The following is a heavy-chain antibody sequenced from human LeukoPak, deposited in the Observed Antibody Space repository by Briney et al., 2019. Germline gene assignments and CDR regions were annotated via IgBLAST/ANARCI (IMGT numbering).Heavy chain of an antibody. V-gene: IGHV1-18*01. Sequence: ASVKVSCKASGYTFTSYGISWVRQAPGQGLEWMGWISAYNGNTNYAQKLQGRVTMTTDTSTSTAYMELSSLRSEDTAVYYCARLYCSSTSCPAPGYFDLWGRGTLVTVSS. D-gene: IGHD2-2*01. CDR2: ISAYNGNT. J-gene: IGHJ2*01. CDR3: ARLYCSSTSCPAPGYFDL. CDR1: GYTFTSYG.